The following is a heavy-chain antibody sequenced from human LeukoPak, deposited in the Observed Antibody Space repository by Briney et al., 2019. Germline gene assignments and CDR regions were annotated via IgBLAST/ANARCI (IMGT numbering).Heavy chain of an antibody. CDR3: ARGSAFDI. CDR2: TYYRSKWFN. J-gene: IGHJ3*02. V-gene: IGHV6-1*01. CDR1: GDSVSSSSGV. Sequence: SQTLSLTCAISGDSVSSSSGVWNWIRDSPSRGLEWLGRTYYRSKWFNDSAVTMKSRIVVTPDTSKNQFSLQLNSMTPEDTAVYYCARGSAFDIWGQGTMVTVSS. D-gene: IGHD2-15*01.